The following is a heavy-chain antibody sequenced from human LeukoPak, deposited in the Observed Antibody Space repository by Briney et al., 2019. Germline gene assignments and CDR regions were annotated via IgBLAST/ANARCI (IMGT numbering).Heavy chain of an antibody. D-gene: IGHD4-17*01. CDR2: IYTSGST. CDR3: ARVLWSTTVTTGVDYYYYMDV. Sequence: PSETLSLTCTVSGGSISSYYWSWIRQPAGKGLEWIGRIYTSGSTNYNPSLKSRVTMSVDTSKNQFSLKLSSVTAADTAVYYCARVLWSTTVTTGVDYYYYMDVWGKGTRSPSP. CDR1: GGSISSYY. J-gene: IGHJ6*03. V-gene: IGHV4-4*07.